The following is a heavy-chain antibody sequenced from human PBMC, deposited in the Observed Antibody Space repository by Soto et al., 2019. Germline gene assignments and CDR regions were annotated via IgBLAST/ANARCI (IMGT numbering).Heavy chain of an antibody. CDR2: IYHSGSA. J-gene: IGHJ4*02. CDR1: GDSVSSRFW. Sequence: SETLSPTCAISGDSVSSRFWWRWVRQSPGKGLEWIGEIYHSGSANYNPSLKSRVTMSVDNSKNQFSLKLNSVTAADTAVYYCARYNAASGTYYFDYWGQGTLVTVSS. V-gene: IGHV4-4*02. D-gene: IGHD6-13*01. CDR3: ARYNAASGTYYFDY.